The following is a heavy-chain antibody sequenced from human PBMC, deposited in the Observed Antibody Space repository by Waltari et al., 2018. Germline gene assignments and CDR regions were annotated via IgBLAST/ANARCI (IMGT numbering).Heavy chain of an antibody. Sequence: QLQLQESGPGLVKPSETLSLTCTVSGGSISSSSYYWGWIRQPPGTGLEWSGSIYYSGSTYYNPSLKSRVTIAVDTSKNQFSLKLSSVTAADTAVYYCARVRVVVTSAGMDVWGQGTTVTVSS. CDR3: ARVRVVVTSAGMDV. V-gene: IGHV4-39*07. D-gene: IGHD2-15*01. CDR1: GGSISSSSYY. CDR2: IYYSGST. J-gene: IGHJ6*02.